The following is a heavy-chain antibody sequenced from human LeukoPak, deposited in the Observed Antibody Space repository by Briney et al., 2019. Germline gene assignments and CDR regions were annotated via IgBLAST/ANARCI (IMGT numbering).Heavy chain of an antibody. Sequence: SETLSLTCTVSGGSISGHYWNWIRQPPGKGLEWIGYIYYSGGAYYNPSLQSRVTLSVDTSKNQFSLKLTSVTAADTAVYYCARDLGDDIYAHFDSWGQGTLVTVSS. J-gene: IGHJ4*02. V-gene: IGHV4-59*11. CDR3: ARDLGDDIYAHFDS. CDR2: IYYSGGA. CDR1: GGSISGHY. D-gene: IGHD2/OR15-2a*01.